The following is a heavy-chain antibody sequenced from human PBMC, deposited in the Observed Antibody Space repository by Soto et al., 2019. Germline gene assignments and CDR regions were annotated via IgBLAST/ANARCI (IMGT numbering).Heavy chain of an antibody. CDR1: GGFLSESY. CDR3: VRIRYQLPSSVLWLDP. J-gene: IGHJ5*02. CDR2: INHVGGT. D-gene: IGHD3-16*01. V-gene: IGHV4-34*01. Sequence: PSATLSLTCSVYGGFLSESYLTWRRQPPGKGLEWIGEINHVGGTNYNPSLKSRVTMSVDTSQNQFSLRLISVTAADTAMYFCVRIRYQLPSSVLWLDPWGQGTPVTVSS.